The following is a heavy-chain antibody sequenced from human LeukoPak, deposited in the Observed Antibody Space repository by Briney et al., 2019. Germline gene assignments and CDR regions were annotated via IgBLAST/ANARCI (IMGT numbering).Heavy chain of an antibody. V-gene: IGHV3-43D*03. Sequence: PGGSLRLSCAASGFTFDDFAMHWVRQAPGKGLEWVSLISWDGGTTYYADSVKGRFTISRDNTINSLYLQMNSLRTEDTAFYYCAKALYSSTWYNLLDYWGQGTLVSVSS. CDR2: ISWDGGTT. D-gene: IGHD6-13*01. CDR1: GFTFDDFA. CDR3: AKALYSSTWYNLLDY. J-gene: IGHJ4*02.